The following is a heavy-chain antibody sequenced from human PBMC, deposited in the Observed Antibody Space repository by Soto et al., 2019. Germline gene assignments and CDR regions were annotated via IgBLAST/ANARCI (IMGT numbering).Heavy chain of an antibody. CDR1: GYTFTSYY. CDR2: INPSGGST. D-gene: IGHD4-17*01. CDR3: ARGPPGYGYYGRNLQH. Sequence: QVQLVQSGAEVKKPGASVKVSCKASGYTFTSYYMHWVRQAPGQGLEWMGIINPSGGSTSYAQKFQGRVTMTRDTSTSTVYMELSSLRSEDTAVYYWARGPPGYGYYGRNLQHWGQGTLVTVSS. V-gene: IGHV1-46*01. J-gene: IGHJ1*01.